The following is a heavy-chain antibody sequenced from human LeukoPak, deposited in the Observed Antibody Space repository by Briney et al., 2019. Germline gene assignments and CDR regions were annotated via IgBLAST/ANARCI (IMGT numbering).Heavy chain of an antibody. CDR2: IYHSGST. D-gene: IGHD1-7*01. CDR1: GYSISSGYY. V-gene: IGHV4-38-2*01. Sequence: SETLSLTCAVSGYSISSGYYWGWIRQPPGKGLEWIGSIYHSGSTYYNPSLKSRVTISVDTSKNQFSLKLSSVTAAYTAVYYCASTGTTALFDYWGQGTLVTVSS. CDR3: ASTGTTALFDY. J-gene: IGHJ4*02.